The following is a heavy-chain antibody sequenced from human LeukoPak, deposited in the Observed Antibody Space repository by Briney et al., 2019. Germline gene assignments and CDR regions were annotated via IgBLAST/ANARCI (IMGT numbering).Heavy chain of an antibody. CDR1: GFTFSNAW. V-gene: IGHV3-15*01. Sequence: KPGGSLRLSCAASGFTFSNAWMSWVRQAPGNGLKWVGRISSKIDGETTDYAAPVTGRCTISRGDSKNTLYLQMNGLKSEDTAVYYCSTDDHYHPTSYYYGMDAWGQGTTVTVSS. D-gene: IGHD3-10*01. CDR3: STDDHYHPTSYYYGMDA. J-gene: IGHJ6*02. CDR2: ISSKIDGETT.